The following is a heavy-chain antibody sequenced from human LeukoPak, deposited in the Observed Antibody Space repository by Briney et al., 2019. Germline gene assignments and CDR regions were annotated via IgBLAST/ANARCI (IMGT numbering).Heavy chain of an antibody. CDR2: ISGVGGST. D-gene: IGHD2-2*02. V-gene: IGHV3-23*01. CDR1: GFTFSSYA. CDR3: AKDAGGYCSSTSCYSDY. Sequence: QPGGSLRLSCAASGFTFSSYAMSCVRQAPGKGLEWVSAISGVGGSTYYADSVKGRFPISSDHSKNTLYLPMNSLRAEDTAVYYCAKDAGGYCSSTSCYSDYWGQGTLVTVSS. J-gene: IGHJ4*02.